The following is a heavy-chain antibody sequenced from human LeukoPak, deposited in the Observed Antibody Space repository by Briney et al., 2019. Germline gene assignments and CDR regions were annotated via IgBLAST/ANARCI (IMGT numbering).Heavy chain of an antibody. D-gene: IGHD3-10*01. CDR3: ARSPGSGSYHYYGMDV. Sequence: GGSLRLSCAASGFTFSSYSMNWVRQAPGKGLEWVSVIYSGGSTYYADSVKGRFTISRDNSKNTLYLQMNSLRAEDTAVYYCARSPGSGSYHYYGMDVWGQGTTVTVSS. V-gene: IGHV3-66*01. CDR1: GFTFSSYS. CDR2: IYSGGST. J-gene: IGHJ6*02.